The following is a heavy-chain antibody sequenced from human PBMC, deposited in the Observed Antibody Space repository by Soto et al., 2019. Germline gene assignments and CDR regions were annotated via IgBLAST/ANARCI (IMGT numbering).Heavy chain of an antibody. D-gene: IGHD2-2*01. CDR1: GFTFSSYW. Sequence: GGSLRLSCAASGFTFSSYWMSWVRQAPGKGLEWVANIKQDGSEKYYVDSVKGRFTISRDNAKNSLYLQMNSLRAEDTAVYYCARATVICSSTSCYGGGGAFDIWGQGTMVTVSS. CDR2: IKQDGSEK. V-gene: IGHV3-7*01. CDR3: ARATVICSSTSCYGGGGAFDI. J-gene: IGHJ3*02.